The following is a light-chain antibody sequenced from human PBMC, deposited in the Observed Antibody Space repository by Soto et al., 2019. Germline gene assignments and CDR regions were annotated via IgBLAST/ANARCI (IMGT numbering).Light chain of an antibody. CDR3: QQRANWPHT. Sequence: EIVSTQSPATLSLSPGERATLSCRASQSVSSYLAWYQQKPGQAPRLLIYDASKRAIGIPARFSGSGSGTDFTLTISSLEPEDSAVYYCQQRANWPHTFGQGTKLEIK. V-gene: IGKV3-11*01. CDR1: QSVSSY. CDR2: DAS. J-gene: IGKJ2*01.